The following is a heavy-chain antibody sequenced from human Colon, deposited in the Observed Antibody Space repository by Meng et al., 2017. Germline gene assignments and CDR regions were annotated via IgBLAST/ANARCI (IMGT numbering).Heavy chain of an antibody. Sequence: QGPLQGSGPGLGKPWGTLSLTCAVSGGSISSSNWWSWVRQPPGKGLEWIGEIYHSGSTNYNPSLKSRVTISVDKSKNQFSLKLSSVTAADTAVYYCASFPPPGKQWLVTDYWGQGTLVTVSS. J-gene: IGHJ4*02. V-gene: IGHV4-4*02. CDR2: IYHSGST. D-gene: IGHD6-19*01. CDR1: GGSISSSNW. CDR3: ASFPPPGKQWLVTDY.